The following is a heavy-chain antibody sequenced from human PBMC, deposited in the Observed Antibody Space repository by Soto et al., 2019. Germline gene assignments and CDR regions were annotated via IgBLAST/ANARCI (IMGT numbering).Heavy chain of an antibody. V-gene: IGHV1-18*04. CDR2: ISAYNGNT. D-gene: IGHD2-2*01. J-gene: IGHJ6*02. CDR1: GYTFTSYG. CDR3: ALLIVVVPAAMQYGMDV. Sequence: ASVKVSCKASGYTFTSYGISWVRQAPGQGLEWMGWISAYNGNTNYAQKLQGRVTMTTDTSTSTAYMELRSLRSDDTAVYYCALLIVVVPAAMQYGMDVWGQGTTVTVSS.